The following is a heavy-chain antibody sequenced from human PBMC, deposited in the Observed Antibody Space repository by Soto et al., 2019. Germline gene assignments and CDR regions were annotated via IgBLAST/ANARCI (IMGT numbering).Heavy chain of an antibody. D-gene: IGHD1-26*01. CDR2: ISSSSSYI. Sequence: PGGPTIPSCAASGFCFSFNIMNWVSHCTVKGLDWVSSISSSSSYIYYADSVKGRFTISRDNAKNSLYLQMNSLRAEDTAVYYCARDMWELLPYYGMDAWGQGHTVTGSS. J-gene: IGHJ6*02. V-gene: IGHV3-21*01. CDR1: GFCFSFNI. CDR3: ARDMWELLPYYGMDA.